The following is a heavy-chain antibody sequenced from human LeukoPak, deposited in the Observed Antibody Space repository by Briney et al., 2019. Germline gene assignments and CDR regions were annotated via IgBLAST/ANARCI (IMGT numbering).Heavy chain of an antibody. V-gene: IGHV1-18*01. CDR2: ISAYNGKT. D-gene: IGHD2-2*01. Sequence: ASVKVSCKASGYTFTSYGISWVRQAPGQGLELMGWISAYNGKTNYAQKLQGRVTMTTDTSTSTAYMELRSLRSDDTAVYYCARRGYCSSTSCHYLWGDRPMSDWGQGALVTVSS. CDR3: ARRGYCSSTSCHYLWGDRPMSD. J-gene: IGHJ4*02. CDR1: GYTFTSYG.